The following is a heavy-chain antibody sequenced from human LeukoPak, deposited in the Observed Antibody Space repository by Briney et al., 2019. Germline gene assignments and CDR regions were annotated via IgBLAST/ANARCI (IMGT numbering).Heavy chain of an antibody. CDR3: ARDLGFGELLCIGY. Sequence: PGGSLRLSCAASGFTFSSYSMNWVRQAPGKGLEWVSSISSSSSTIYYADSVKGRFTISRDNAKNSLYLQMNSLRAEDTAVYYCARDLGFGELLCIGYWGQGTLVTVSS. D-gene: IGHD3-10*01. J-gene: IGHJ4*02. CDR2: ISSSSSTI. CDR1: GFTFSSYS. V-gene: IGHV3-48*01.